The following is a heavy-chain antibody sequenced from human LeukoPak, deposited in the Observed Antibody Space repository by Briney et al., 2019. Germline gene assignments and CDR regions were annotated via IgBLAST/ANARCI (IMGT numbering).Heavy chain of an antibody. CDR1: GFTFSSYA. Sequence: PGGSLRLSCAASGFTFSSYAMSWVRQAPGEGLEWVSAISGSGGSTYYADSVKGRFTISRDNSKNTLYLQMNSLRAEDTAVYYCAKDPGVRFLEWLFPSPYWGQGTLVTVSS. CDR2: ISGSGGST. J-gene: IGHJ4*02. D-gene: IGHD3-3*01. V-gene: IGHV3-23*01. CDR3: AKDPGVRFLEWLFPSPY.